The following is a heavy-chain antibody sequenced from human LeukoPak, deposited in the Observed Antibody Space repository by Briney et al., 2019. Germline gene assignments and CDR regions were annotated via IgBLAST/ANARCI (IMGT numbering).Heavy chain of an antibody. CDR3: AREYSPGAYYDSSGYAY. V-gene: IGHV4-59*01. CDR1: GGSISSYY. J-gene: IGHJ4*02. D-gene: IGHD3-22*01. Sequence: PSETLSLTCTVSGGSISSYYWSWIRQPAGKGLEWIGYIYYSGSTNYNPSLKSRVTISVDTSKNQFSLKLSSVTAADTAVYYCAREYSPGAYYDSSGYAYWGQGTLVTVSS. CDR2: IYYSGST.